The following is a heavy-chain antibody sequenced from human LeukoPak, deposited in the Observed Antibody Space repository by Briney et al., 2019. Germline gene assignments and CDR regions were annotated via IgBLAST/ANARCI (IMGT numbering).Heavy chain of an antibody. Sequence: GESLKISCKGSGYSFTRYWIGWVRQMPGKGLEWMGIIYPGDSDTRYSPSFQGQVTISADKSISTAYLQWNSLKASDTAMYYCARDMSGYSNWFDPWGQGTLVTVSS. V-gene: IGHV5-51*01. D-gene: IGHD3-3*01. CDR3: ARDMSGYSNWFDP. CDR1: GYSFTRYW. CDR2: IYPGDSDT. J-gene: IGHJ5*02.